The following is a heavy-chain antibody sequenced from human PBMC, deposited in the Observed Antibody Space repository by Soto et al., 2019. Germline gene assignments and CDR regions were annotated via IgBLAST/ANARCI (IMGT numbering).Heavy chain of an antibody. J-gene: IGHJ6*02. Sequence: PSETLSLTCTVSGGSISSYYWSWIRQPPGKGLEWIGYIYYSGSTNYTPSLKSRVTISVDTSKNQFSLKLSSVTAADTAVYYCARAPPYYDFWSGYSYYYGMDVWGQGTTVTVSS. CDR2: IYYSGST. CDR1: GGSISSYY. V-gene: IGHV4-59*01. D-gene: IGHD3-3*01. CDR3: ARAPPYYDFWSGYSYYYGMDV.